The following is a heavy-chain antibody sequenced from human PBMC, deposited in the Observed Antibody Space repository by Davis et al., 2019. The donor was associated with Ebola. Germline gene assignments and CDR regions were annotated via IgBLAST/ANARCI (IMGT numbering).Heavy chain of an antibody. J-gene: IGHJ4*02. V-gene: IGHV4-59*12. D-gene: IGHD3-3*01. Sequence: MPSETLSLTCTVSGGSISSYYWSWTRQPPGKGLEWIGYIYYTGSTNYNPSLRSRVTISVDTSKNQFSLKLSSVTAADTAVYYCARVDYDFWSGCVDYWGQGTLVTVSS. CDR2: IYYTGST. CDR1: GGSISSYY. CDR3: ARVDYDFWSGCVDY.